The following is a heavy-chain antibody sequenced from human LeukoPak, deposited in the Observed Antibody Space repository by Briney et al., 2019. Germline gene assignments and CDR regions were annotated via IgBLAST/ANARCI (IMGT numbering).Heavy chain of an antibody. CDR3: ATGRVYYGSEY. CDR1: GRSITYYY. D-gene: IGHD3-10*01. V-gene: IGHV4-59*03. CDR2: IYYTGTT. J-gene: IGHJ4*02. Sequence: KSSETLSLTCTVPGRSITYYYWSWIRLPPGKGLEWIGYIYYTGTTSYNPSLKSRVTISLDTSNNQFSLKLSSVTAADTAVYYCATGRVYYGSEYWGQGTLVTVSS.